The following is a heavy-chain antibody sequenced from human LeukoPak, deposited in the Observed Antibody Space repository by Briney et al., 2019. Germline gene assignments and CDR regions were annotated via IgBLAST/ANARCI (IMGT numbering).Heavy chain of an antibody. V-gene: IGHV3-30*02. CDR3: AKDHEVGATGRGYFDY. J-gene: IGHJ4*02. CDR1: GFMFSKYG. CDR2: IRNDGSSK. D-gene: IGHD1-26*01. Sequence: PGGSLRLSCAASGFMFSKYGMHWVRQAPGKGLEWVAFIRNDGSSKYYADSVKGRFTIARDNSKNTLYLQMNSLRAEDTAVYYCAKDHEVGATGRGYFDYWGQGTLVTVSS.